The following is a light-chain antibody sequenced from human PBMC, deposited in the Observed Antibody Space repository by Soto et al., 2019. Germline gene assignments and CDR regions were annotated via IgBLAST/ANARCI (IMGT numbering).Light chain of an antibody. Sequence: DIQMTQSPSSLSASVGDRVTITCRASQGIRNDLHWYQQKPGKAPKRLIYAASSLQSGVPSRFSVSGSGTEFTLTISNLQPEDFATYYCLQHNSYPLTFGGGTKVEIK. CDR3: LQHNSYPLT. CDR2: AAS. CDR1: QGIRND. J-gene: IGKJ4*01. V-gene: IGKV1-17*02.